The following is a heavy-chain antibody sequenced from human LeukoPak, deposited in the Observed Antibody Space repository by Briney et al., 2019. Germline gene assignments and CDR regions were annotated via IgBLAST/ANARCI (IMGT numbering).Heavy chain of an antibody. Sequence: GGSLRLSCAASGFTFSSYAMSWVRQAPGKGLDWVSVISGSGRSTDYADSVKGRFTISRDNSKNTLYLQMYSLRAEDTAVYYCAKEALVGGTSLDGYYFYGMDVWGQGTTVTVSS. D-gene: IGHD1-26*01. CDR3: AKEALVGGTSLDGYYFYGMDV. CDR1: GFTFSSYA. CDR2: ISGSGRST. V-gene: IGHV3-23*01. J-gene: IGHJ6*02.